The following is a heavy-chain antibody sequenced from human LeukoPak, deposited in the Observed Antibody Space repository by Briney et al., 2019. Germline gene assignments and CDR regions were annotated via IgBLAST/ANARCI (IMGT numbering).Heavy chain of an antibody. V-gene: IGHV3-33*06. CDR1: GFTFSSYG. D-gene: IGHD3-22*01. CDR3: AKDPYYYDSSGLAPDY. Sequence: PGRSLRLPCAASGFTFSSYGMHWVRQAPGKGLEWVAVIWYDGSNKYYADSVKGRFTISRDNSKNTLYLQMNSLRAEDTAVYYCAKDPYYYDSSGLAPDYWGQGTLVTVSS. CDR2: IWYDGSNK. J-gene: IGHJ4*02.